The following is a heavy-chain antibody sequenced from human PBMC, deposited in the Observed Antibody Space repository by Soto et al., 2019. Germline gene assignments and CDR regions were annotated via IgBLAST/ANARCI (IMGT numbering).Heavy chain of an antibody. D-gene: IGHD2-8*01. Sequence: SCKASGYTFTSYGISWVRQVPGKGLEWIGYIYSSGSTHYNPSLQSRVTISADTSKNQVSLKVNSVTAADTAVYYCARDHPQSYGVYYVDYWGQGTPVTVSS. CDR1: GYTFTSYG. CDR3: ARDHPQSYGVYYVDY. V-gene: IGHV4-59*01. CDR2: IYSSGST. J-gene: IGHJ4*02.